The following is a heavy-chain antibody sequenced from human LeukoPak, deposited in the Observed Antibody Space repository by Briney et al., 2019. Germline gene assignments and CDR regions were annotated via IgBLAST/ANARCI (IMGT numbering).Heavy chain of an antibody. D-gene: IGHD3-3*01. CDR3: AKQFSSVGYDFWSWSPNYFMYV. CDR1: GDSISSRSLY. CDR2: TYYSRTT. V-gene: IGHV4-39*01. J-gene: IGHJ6*03. Sequence: PSETLPQTCTVSGDSISSRSLYWGWVRPPPGKGLEWIASTYYSRTTYYNPSLTSRVSIFVDTSNSQFSLKVDSVPASDTAVDYCAKQFSSVGYDFWSWSPNYFMYVRCKGMTVTVSS.